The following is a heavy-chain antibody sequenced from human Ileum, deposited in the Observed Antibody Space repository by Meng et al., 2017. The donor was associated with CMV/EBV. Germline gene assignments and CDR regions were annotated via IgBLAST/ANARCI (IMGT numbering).Heavy chain of an antibody. Sequence: QVRLPVSDQGLVNPPETLSLTCTVSGDSISSGRPFWGWIRQAPVKGLEWIATIHYTETTHYNPSLKSRITISVDTSKNQISLKVNSVTAADTAMYYCAADISTAWFYYWGQGTLVTVSS. D-gene: IGHD2-2*01. J-gene: IGHJ4*02. CDR2: IHYTETT. CDR1: GDSISSGRPF. V-gene: IGHV4-39*07. CDR3: AADISTAWFYY.